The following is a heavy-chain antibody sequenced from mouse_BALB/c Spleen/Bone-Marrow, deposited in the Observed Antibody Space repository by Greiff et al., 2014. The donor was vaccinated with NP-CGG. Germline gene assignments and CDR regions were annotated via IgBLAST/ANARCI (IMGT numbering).Heavy chain of an antibody. D-gene: IGHD4-1*01. Sequence: VQLQQPGVEFVKPGASVKLSCTAFGFNIKDTYMHWVKQRPEQGLEGIGRIDLANGNTKYDPKLQGKASITADASSNTAYLQLSSLTSEDTAVYYCARWEYYARDYWGQGTSVTVSS. CDR3: ARWEYYARDY. V-gene: IGHV14-3*02. J-gene: IGHJ4*01. CDR2: IDLANGNT. CDR1: GFNIKDTY.